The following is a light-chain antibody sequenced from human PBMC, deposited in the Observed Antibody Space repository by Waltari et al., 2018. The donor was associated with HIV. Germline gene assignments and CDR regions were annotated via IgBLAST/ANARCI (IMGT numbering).Light chain of an antibody. Sequence: SVLTQPHSGSGAPGRRVTIHCTGSTPNIGGGFGVQGYQQLPGTAHKLLIYCNSNRPSGVPDRFSGSKSVTSASLAITGLQAEDEAYYYCQSYDSRLSGVVFGGGTKLTVL. V-gene: IGLV1-40*01. J-gene: IGLJ2*01. CDR1: TPNIGGGFG. CDR3: QSYDSRLSGVV. CDR2: CNS.